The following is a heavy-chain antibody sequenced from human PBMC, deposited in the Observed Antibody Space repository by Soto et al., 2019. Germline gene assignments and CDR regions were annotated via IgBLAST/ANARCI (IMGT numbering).Heavy chain of an antibody. J-gene: IGHJ6*02. CDR2: IDWDDDK. CDR1: GFSLSPSGMC. Sequence: SGPTLVNPTQTRTLTCTFSGFSLSPSGMCVSWIRQPPGKALEWLALIDWDDDKYYSTSLKTRLTISKDTSKNQVVLTMTNMDPVDTAPYYCARASEVYYGMDVWGQGTTATVSS. CDR3: ARASEVYYGMDV. V-gene: IGHV2-70*01.